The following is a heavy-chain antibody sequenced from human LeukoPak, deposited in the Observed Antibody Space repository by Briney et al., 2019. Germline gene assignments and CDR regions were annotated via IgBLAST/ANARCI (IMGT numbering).Heavy chain of an antibody. D-gene: IGHD6-13*01. V-gene: IGHV3-48*01. Sequence: GGSLRLSCAASGFSFSSYGMNWVRQAPGKGLEWLSYISGSSSTIYYADSVKGRFTISRDNAKNSLYLQMNSLRAEDTAMYYCARDQGFISSWDRWDYFDYWGQGTLVSVSS. J-gene: IGHJ4*02. CDR1: GFSFSSYG. CDR2: ISGSSSTI. CDR3: ARDQGFISSWDRWDYFDY.